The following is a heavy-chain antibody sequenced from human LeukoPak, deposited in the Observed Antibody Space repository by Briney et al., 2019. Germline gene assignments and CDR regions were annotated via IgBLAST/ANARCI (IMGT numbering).Heavy chain of an antibody. J-gene: IGHJ4*02. CDR3: AEVRYFDNYYFDY. CDR2: ISYDGSNK. Sequence: GRSLRLSCAASGFTFSSYGMHWVRQAPGKGLEWVAVISYDGSNKYYADSVKGRFTISRDNSKNTLYLQMNSLRAEDTAVYYCAEVRYFDNYYFDYWGQGTLVTVSS. V-gene: IGHV3-30*18. CDR1: GFTFSSYG. D-gene: IGHD3-9*01.